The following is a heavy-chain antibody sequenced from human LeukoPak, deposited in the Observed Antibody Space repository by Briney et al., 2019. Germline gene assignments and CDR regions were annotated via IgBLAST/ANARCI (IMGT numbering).Heavy chain of an antibody. Sequence: PSETLSLTCTVSGGSISSYYWSWIRQPPGKGLEWIGYIYYSGSTNYNPSLKSRVTISVDTSKNQFSLELSSVTAADTAVYYCARTSSRWELLFDYWGQGTLVTVSS. CDR1: GGSISSYY. D-gene: IGHD1-26*01. V-gene: IGHV4-59*01. J-gene: IGHJ4*02. CDR2: IYYSGST. CDR3: ARTSSRWELLFDY.